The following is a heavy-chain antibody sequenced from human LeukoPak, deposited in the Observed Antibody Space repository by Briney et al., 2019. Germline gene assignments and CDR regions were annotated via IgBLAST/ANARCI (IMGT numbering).Heavy chain of an antibody. CDR3: ARAHGYNSWFDP. D-gene: IGHD5-24*01. J-gene: IGHJ5*02. CDR2: IYYSGST. Sequence: SETLSLTCAVSGSSISSDYYWGWIRQPPGGGLEWIGSIYYSGSTYYNPSLKSRVTISVDTSKNQFSLKLSSVTAADTAVYYCARAHGYNSWFDPWGQGTLVTVSS. V-gene: IGHV4-38-2*01. CDR1: GSSISSDYY.